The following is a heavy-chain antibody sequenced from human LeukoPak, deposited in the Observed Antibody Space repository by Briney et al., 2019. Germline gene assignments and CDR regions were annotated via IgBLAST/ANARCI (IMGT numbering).Heavy chain of an antibody. CDR1: GYTFTSYA. CDR3: ATTYLQDYYDSSGPDAFDI. V-gene: IGHV1-3*01. D-gene: IGHD3-22*01. J-gene: IGHJ3*02. Sequence: GASVKVSCKASGYTFTSYAMHWVRQAPGQRLEWMGWINAGNGNTKYSQKFQGRVTITRDTSASTAYMELSSLRSEDTAVYYCATTYLQDYYDSSGPDAFDIWGQGTMVTVSS. CDR2: INAGNGNT.